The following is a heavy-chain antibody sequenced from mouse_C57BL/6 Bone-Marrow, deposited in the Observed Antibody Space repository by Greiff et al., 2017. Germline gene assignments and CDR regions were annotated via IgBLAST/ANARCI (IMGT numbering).Heavy chain of an antibody. CDR3: ARHEEGLRLRGYAMDY. CDR2: FYPGSGSI. V-gene: IGHV1-62-2*01. CDR1: GYTFTEYT. D-gene: IGHD3-2*02. Sequence: QVQLKESGAELVKPGASVKLSCKASGYTFTEYTIHWVKQRSGQGLEWIGWFYPGSGSIKYNEKFKDKATLTADKSSSTVYMELSRLTSEDFAVYFCARHEEGLRLRGYAMDYWGQGTSVTVSS. J-gene: IGHJ4*01.